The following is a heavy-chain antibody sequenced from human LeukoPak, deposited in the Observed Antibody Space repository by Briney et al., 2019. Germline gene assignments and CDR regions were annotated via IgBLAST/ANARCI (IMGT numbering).Heavy chain of an antibody. V-gene: IGHV4-59*12. J-gene: IGHJ6*02. D-gene: IGHD3-22*01. CDR2: ISYSGSS. CDR1: GGSISSYY. CDR3: AIYDSSGYTLDV. Sequence: SETLSLTCTVSGGSISSYYWSWIRQPPGKGLEWIGYISYSGSSNYNPSLKSRVTISVDTSKNQFSLKLSSVTAADTAVYYCAIYDSSGYTLDVWGQGTTVTVSS.